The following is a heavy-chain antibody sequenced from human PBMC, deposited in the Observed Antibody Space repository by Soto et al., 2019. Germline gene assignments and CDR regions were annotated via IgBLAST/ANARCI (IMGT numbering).Heavy chain of an antibody. Sequence: GASVKVSCKASGGTFSSYTISWVRQAPGQGLEWMGRIIPILGIANYAQKFQGRVTITADKSTSTAYMELSSLRSEDTAVYYCASRGSGSHQDFAYWGQGTLVTVS. CDR2: IIPILGIA. CDR1: GGTFSSYT. V-gene: IGHV1-69*02. CDR3: ASRGSGSHQDFAY. D-gene: IGHD3-10*01. J-gene: IGHJ4*02.